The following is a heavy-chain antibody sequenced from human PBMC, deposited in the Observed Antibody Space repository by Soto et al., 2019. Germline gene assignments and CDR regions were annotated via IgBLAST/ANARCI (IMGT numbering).Heavy chain of an antibody. Sequence: EVQLVESGGGLVQPGGSLRLSCAASGFTFSSYSRNWVRQAPGKGLEWVSYISSSSSTIYYADSVKGRFTISRDNAKNSLYLQMNSLRAEDTAVYYCARGGVAYCGGDCYSYFDYWGQGTLVTVSS. CDR3: ARGGVAYCGGDCYSYFDY. V-gene: IGHV3-48*01. J-gene: IGHJ4*02. D-gene: IGHD2-21*02. CDR1: GFTFSSYS. CDR2: ISSSSSTI.